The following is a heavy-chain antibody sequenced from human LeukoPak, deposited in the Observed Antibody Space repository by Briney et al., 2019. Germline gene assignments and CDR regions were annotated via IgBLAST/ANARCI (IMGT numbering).Heavy chain of an antibody. J-gene: IGHJ4*02. CDR1: GFTFTDFG. V-gene: IGHV3-30*02. CDR2: IRRDGRSK. D-gene: IGHD3-22*01. Sequence: QPGGSLRLSCAASGFTFTDFGMHWVRQAPGKGLDWVSHIRRDGRSKFYAESVKGRFTISRDNSKNTLYLQMNSLRAEDTAVYYCAKDLRDYYDSSGQPDWGQGTLVTVSS. CDR3: AKDLRDYYDSSGQPD.